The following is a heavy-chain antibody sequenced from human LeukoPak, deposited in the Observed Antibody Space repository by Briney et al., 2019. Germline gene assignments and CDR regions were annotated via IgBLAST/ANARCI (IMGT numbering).Heavy chain of an antibody. J-gene: IGHJ5*02. V-gene: IGHV4-59*08. CDR2: IYYSGST. Sequence: SETLSLTRTVSGGSISSYYWSWIRQPPGKGLEWIGYIYYSGSTNYNPSLKSRVTISVETSKNLFSLKLSSVTAADTAVYYCARPARLVGATSPGGFDPWGQGTLVTVSS. CDR1: GGSISSYY. D-gene: IGHD1-26*01. CDR3: ARPARLVGATSPGGFDP.